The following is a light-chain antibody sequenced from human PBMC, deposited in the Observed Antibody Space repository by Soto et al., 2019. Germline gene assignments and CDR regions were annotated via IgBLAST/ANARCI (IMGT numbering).Light chain of an antibody. CDR3: QSYDVSRSAWV. Sequence: QSVLTQPPSVSGAPGQRVTISCTGSRSNIGGGYDVHWYQQLPGTAPKFLIYGNSNRPSGVPDRFSGSKSGTSASLAITGLQAEDEADYYCQSYDVSRSAWVFGGGTQLTVL. J-gene: IGLJ7*01. CDR1: RSNIGGGYD. V-gene: IGLV1-40*01. CDR2: GNS.